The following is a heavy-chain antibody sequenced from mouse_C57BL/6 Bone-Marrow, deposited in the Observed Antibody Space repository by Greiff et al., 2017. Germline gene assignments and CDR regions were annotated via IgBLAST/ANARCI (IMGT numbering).Heavy chain of an antibody. Sequence: VQLQQSGPELVKPGASVKMSCKASGYTFTDYNMHWVKQSHGKSLEWIGYINPNNGGTSYNPKFKGKATLTVNKSSSTSYMELRSLTSEDSAVYYCVPLGSPYYFDYWGQGTTLTVSS. CDR1: GYTFTDYN. V-gene: IGHV1-22*01. J-gene: IGHJ2*01. CDR2: INPNNGGT. D-gene: IGHD1-1*02. CDR3: VPLGSPYYFDY.